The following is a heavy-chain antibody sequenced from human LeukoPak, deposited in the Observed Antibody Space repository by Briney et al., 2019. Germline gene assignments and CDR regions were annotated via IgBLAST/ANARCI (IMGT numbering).Heavy chain of an antibody. CDR3: AEGDTDCTCPGY. V-gene: IGHV3-53*01. CDR2: FERGGHT. D-gene: IGHD2-21*02. J-gene: IGHJ4*02. Sequence: PGGSLRLSCAASGFIVSSTYMSWVRQTPGKGLEWVSTFERGGHTAYADSVKGRFTISRDVSENTIYLQMNSLRVEDTAVYYCAEGDTDCTCPGYWGQGTLVTVSS. CDR1: GFIVSSTY.